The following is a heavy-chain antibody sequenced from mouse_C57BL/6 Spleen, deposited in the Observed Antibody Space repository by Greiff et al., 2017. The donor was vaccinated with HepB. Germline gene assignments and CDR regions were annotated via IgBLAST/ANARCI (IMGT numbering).Heavy chain of an antibody. V-gene: IGHV6-3*01. D-gene: IGHD1-1*01. J-gene: IGHJ3*01. CDR3: TRGDYYGSSSWFAY. CDR1: GFTFSNYL. CDR2: IRFKSDNYAT. Sequence: EVKLVESGGGLVQPGGSMKLSCVASGFTFSNYLMNCVRQSPETGLELVSQIRFKSDNYATHYAESVKGRFTISRDDSKSSVYLQMNNLRAEDTGIYYCTRGDYYGSSSWFAYWGQGTLVTVSA.